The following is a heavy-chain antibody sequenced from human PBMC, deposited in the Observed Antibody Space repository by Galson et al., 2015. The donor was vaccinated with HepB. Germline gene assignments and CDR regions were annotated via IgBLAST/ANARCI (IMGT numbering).Heavy chain of an antibody. V-gene: IGHV3-11*06. CDR2: ISSSGTYT. Sequence: SLRLSCAASGFTFSDYYMSWIRQAPGRGLEWVSYISSSGTYTNYADSVKGRFSISRDNAKRSLYLQMNSLRAEGTAVYYCAIDYSSGWYVDNWGQGTLVTVSS. J-gene: IGHJ4*02. CDR3: AIDYSSGWYVDN. D-gene: IGHD6-19*01. CDR1: GFTFSDYY.